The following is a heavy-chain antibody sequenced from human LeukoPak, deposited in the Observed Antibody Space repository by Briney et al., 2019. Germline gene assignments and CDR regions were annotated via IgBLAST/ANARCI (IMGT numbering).Heavy chain of an antibody. CDR1: GFTFSSYR. CDR2: IRFDGSYK. V-gene: IGHV3-30*02. J-gene: IGHJ4*02. CDR3: AKVNGDYIVDPSDY. Sequence: GGSLRLSCAASGFTFSSYRMNWVRQAPGKGLEWVAFIRFDGSYKDYADSVKGRFTISRDKSKNTLYLQMNSLRPEDTAVYYCAKVNGDYIVDPSDYWGQGTLVTVSS. D-gene: IGHD4-17*01.